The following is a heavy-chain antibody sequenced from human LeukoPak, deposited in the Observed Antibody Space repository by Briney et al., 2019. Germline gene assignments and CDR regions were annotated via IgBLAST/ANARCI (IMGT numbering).Heavy chain of an antibody. CDR2: ISAYNGNT. CDR1: GYTFTSYG. CDR3: ARGRGINIVVVPAAMYFDY. Sequence: ASVKFSCKASGYTFTSYGISWVRQAPGQGLEWMGWISAYNGNTNYAQKLQGRVTMTTDTSTSTAYMELRSLRSDDTAVYYCARGRGINIVVVPAAMYFDYWGQGTLVTVSS. V-gene: IGHV1-18*01. D-gene: IGHD2-2*01. J-gene: IGHJ4*02.